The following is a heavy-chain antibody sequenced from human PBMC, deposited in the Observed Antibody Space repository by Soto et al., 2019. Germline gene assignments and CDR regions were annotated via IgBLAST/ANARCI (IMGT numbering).Heavy chain of an antibody. CDR2: IYYSGST. CDR1: GGSISSYY. J-gene: IGHJ5*02. V-gene: IGHV4-59*01. D-gene: IGHD3-3*01. CDR3: AREYREDTIFGVVISNWFDP. Sequence: PSECMSLTSTVAGGSISSYYGSWIRQPPGKGLEWIGYIYYSGSTNYNPSLKSRVTISVDTSKNQFSLKLSSVTAADTAVYYCAREYREDTIFGVVISNWFDPWGQGTLVTVSS.